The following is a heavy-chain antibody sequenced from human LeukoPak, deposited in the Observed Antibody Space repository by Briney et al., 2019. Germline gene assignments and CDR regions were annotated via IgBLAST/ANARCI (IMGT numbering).Heavy chain of an antibody. CDR3: ARKSSGYVAFDY. V-gene: IGHV3-9*01. Sequence: GGSLRLSCAASGFTFDDYAMHWVRQAPGKGLEWVSGISWNSGSIGYADSVKGRFTISRDNAKNSLYLQMNSLRAEDTALYYCARKSSGYVAFDYWGQGTLVTVSS. CDR1: GFTFDDYA. J-gene: IGHJ4*02. D-gene: IGHD5-18*01. CDR2: ISWNSGSI.